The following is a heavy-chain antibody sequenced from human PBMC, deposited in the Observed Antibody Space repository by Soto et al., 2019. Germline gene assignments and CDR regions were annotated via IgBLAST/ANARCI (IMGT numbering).Heavy chain of an antibody. CDR2: ISSRSSYI. CDR1: GFTFSSYS. V-gene: IGHV3-21*06. Sequence: EVQLVESGGGLVKPGGSLRLSCAVSGFTFSSYSMNWVRQAPGKGLEWVSSISSRSSYIYYADSVKGRFTISRDNSKNSLYLQMNSVRAEDSEVYYCARVPGGYYESSGDPSHYFDYWGQGTLVTVSS. CDR3: ARVPGGYYESSGDPSHYFDY. J-gene: IGHJ4*02. D-gene: IGHD3-22*01.